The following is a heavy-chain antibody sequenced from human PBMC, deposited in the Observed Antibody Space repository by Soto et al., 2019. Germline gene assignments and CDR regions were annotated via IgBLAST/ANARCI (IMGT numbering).Heavy chain of an antibody. V-gene: IGHV4-30-4*01. CDR1: GGSISSGDYY. D-gene: IGHD3-10*01. CDR3: ARDSWFGELSSYYYYYYGMDV. Sequence: SETLSLTCTVYGGSISSGDYYWSWIRQPPXKGLEWIGYIYYSGSTYYNPSLKSRVTISVDTSKNQFSLKLSSVTAADTAVYYCARDSWFGELSSYYYYYYGMDVWGQGTTVTVSS. CDR2: IYYSGST. J-gene: IGHJ6*02.